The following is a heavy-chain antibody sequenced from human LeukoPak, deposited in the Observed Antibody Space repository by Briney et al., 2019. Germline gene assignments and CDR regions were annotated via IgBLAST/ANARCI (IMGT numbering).Heavy chain of an antibody. CDR3: ARGRPIFHYYYYMDV. CDR2: IIPIFGTA. Sequence: SVKVSCKASGGTFSSYAISWVRQAPGQGLEWMGGIIPIFGTANYAQKFQGGVTITTDESTSTAYMELSSLRSEDTAVYYCARGRPIFHYYYYMDVWGKGTTVTVSS. D-gene: IGHD3-3*01. V-gene: IGHV1-69*05. CDR1: GGTFSSYA. J-gene: IGHJ6*03.